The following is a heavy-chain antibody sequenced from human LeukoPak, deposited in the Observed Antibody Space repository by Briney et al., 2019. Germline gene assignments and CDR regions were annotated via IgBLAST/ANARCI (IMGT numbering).Heavy chain of an antibody. CDR1: GGSISTYY. D-gene: IGHD4-17*01. Sequence: SETLSLTCTVSGGSISTYYWNWIRQPPGKGLEWIGYIYSSGSTNYNPSLKSRVTISIDTSRSQFVLKVTSVTAADTAVYYCARDEHGDFQGFDYWGQGTRVTVSS. V-gene: IGHV4-59*01. CDR2: IYSSGST. CDR3: ARDEHGDFQGFDY. J-gene: IGHJ4*02.